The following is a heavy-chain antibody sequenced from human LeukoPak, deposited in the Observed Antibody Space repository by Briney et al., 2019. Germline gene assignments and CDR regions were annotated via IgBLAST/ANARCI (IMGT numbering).Heavy chain of an antibody. V-gene: IGHV1-2*06. CDR3: ARDDSGYTHGLYYFDY. D-gene: IGHD5-18*01. CDR1: GYTFSIYF. J-gene: IGHJ4*02. CDR2: INPKSGGA. Sequence: ASVKVSCRTSGYTFSIYFLHWLRQAPGQGLEWKGRINPKSGGALFAQNFKGRVTMTRDTSINTAYMELSNLRPDDTAVYYCARDDSGYTHGLYYFDYWGQGTLVTVSS.